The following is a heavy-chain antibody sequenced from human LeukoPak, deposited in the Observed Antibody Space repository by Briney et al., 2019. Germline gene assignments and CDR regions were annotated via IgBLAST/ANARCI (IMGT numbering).Heavy chain of an antibody. CDR3: AKDRGGSGSYYIDY. CDR2: ISGGGGMT. J-gene: IGHJ4*02. V-gene: IGHV3-23*01. D-gene: IGHD3-10*01. CDR1: GFTFSSYA. Sequence: GGSLRLSCAASGFTFSSYAMRWVRQAPGEGLEWVSAISGGGGMTYYADSVKGRFTISRDNSKNTLYLQMNSLRAEDTAVSYCAKDRGGSGSYYIDYWGQGTLVTVSS.